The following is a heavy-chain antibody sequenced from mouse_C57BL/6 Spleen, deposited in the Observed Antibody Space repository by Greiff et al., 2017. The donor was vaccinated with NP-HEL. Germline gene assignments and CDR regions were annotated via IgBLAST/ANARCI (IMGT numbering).Heavy chain of an antibody. D-gene: IGHD1-1*01. V-gene: IGHV1-64*01. CDR2: IHPNSGST. J-gene: IGHJ2*01. CDR3: AREGMITTVVATSYYFDY. Sequence: QVQLQQSGAELVKPGASVKLSCKASGYTFTSYWMHWVKQRPGQGLEWIGMIHPNSGSTNYNEKFKSKATLTVDKSSSTAYMQLSSLTSEDSAVYYCAREGMITTVVATSYYFDYWGQGTTLTVSS. CDR1: GYTFTSYW.